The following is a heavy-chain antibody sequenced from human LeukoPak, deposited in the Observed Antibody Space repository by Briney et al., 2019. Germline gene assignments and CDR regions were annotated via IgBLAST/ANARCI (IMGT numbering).Heavy chain of an antibody. V-gene: IGHV3-30-3*01. D-gene: IGHD3-16*01. J-gene: IGHJ4*02. CDR1: GFAFDTYA. CDR3: ARSGGLQKFDC. CDR2: ISHDTSTK. Sequence: GKSMRLSCAAAGFAFDTYAMHWVRQAPDKGLGWVAVISHDTSTKCYAHSVKGRFTISRDTSTNTLYLEMNNLRAEDTAVYYCARSGGLQKFDCWGQGTLVTVSS.